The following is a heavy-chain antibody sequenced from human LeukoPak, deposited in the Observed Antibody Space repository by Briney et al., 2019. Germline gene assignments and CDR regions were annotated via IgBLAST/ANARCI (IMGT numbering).Heavy chain of an antibody. CDR2: IYYRGST. CDR3: ARDIGSSWYSVGVYYYGMDV. CDR1: GGSISSYY. V-gene: IGHV4-59*01. Sequence: SETLSLTCTVSGGSISSYYWSWIRQPPGKGLEWIGYIYYRGSTNYNPSLKSRVTISVDTSKNQFSLKLGSVTAADTAVYYCARDIGSSWYSVGVYYYGMDVWGQGTTVTVSS. D-gene: IGHD6-13*01. J-gene: IGHJ6*02.